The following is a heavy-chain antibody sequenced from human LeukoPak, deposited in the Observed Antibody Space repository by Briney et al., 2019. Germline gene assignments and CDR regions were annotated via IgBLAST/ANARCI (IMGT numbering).Heavy chain of an antibody. D-gene: IGHD7-27*01. Sequence: SETLSLTCTVSGGSISSSSYYWGWIRQPPGKGLEWIGSMYYSGSTYYNPSLKSRVTISVDTSKNQFSLKLSSVTAADTAVYYCARDNWDYFDYWGQGTLVTVSS. CDR1: GGSISSSSYY. CDR3: ARDNWDYFDY. CDR2: MYYSGST. J-gene: IGHJ4*02. V-gene: IGHV4-39*07.